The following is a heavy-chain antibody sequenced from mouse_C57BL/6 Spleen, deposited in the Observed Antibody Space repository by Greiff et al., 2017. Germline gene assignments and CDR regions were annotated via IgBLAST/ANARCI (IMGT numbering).Heavy chain of an antibody. D-gene: IGHD1-1*01. Sequence: VQLQQPGAELVKPGASVKLSCKASGYTFTSYWMHWVKQRPGQGLEWIGMIHPNSGSTNYNEKFKSKATLTVDKSSSTAYMQRSSLTSEDAAVYYCAKGTGYYYGIDDWGQGTTLTVSS. CDR3: AKGTGYYYGIDD. J-gene: IGHJ2*01. CDR2: IHPNSGST. V-gene: IGHV1-64*01. CDR1: GYTFTSYW.